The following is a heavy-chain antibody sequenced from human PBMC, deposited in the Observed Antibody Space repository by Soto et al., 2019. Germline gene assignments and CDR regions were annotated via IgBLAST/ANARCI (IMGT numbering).Heavy chain of an antibody. J-gene: IGHJ5*02. CDR1: GGTFSSYA. CDR2: IIPIFGTA. CDR3: ARDLIAVAGVNWFDP. Sequence: ASVKVSCKASGGTFSSYAISWVRQAPGQGLEWMGGIIPIFGTANYAQKFQGRVTITADESTSTAYMELSSLRSEDTAVYYCARDLIAVAGVNWFDPWGQGTLVTVSS. V-gene: IGHV1-69*13. D-gene: IGHD6-19*01.